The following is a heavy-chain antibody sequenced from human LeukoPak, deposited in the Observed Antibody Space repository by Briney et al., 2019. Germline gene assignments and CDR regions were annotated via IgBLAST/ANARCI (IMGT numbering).Heavy chain of an antibody. D-gene: IGHD2-15*01. V-gene: IGHV3-33*01. J-gene: IGHJ6*02. CDR3: ARDRVGYCSGGSCYRIHYGMDV. Sequence: GRSLRLSCAASGFTFSSYGMHWVRQAPGKGLEWVAVIWYEGSNKYYADSVKGRFTISRDNSKNTLYLQMNSLRAEDTAVYYCARDRVGYCSGGSCYRIHYGMDVWGQGTTVTVSS. CDR1: GFTFSSYG. CDR2: IWYEGSNK.